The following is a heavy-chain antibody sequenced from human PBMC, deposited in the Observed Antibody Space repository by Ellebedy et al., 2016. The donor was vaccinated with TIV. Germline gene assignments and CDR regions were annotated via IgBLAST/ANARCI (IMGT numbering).Heavy chain of an antibody. V-gene: IGHV4-30-2*01. CDR1: GGSISSGGYS. Sequence: SETLSLXXAVSGGSISSGGYSWSWIRQPPGKGLEWIGYIYHSGSTYYNPSLKSRVTISVDRSKNQFSLKLSSVTAADTAVYYCATGWPENQNDYWGQGTLVTVSS. CDR3: ATGWPENQNDY. J-gene: IGHJ4*02. CDR2: IYHSGST. D-gene: IGHD1-14*01.